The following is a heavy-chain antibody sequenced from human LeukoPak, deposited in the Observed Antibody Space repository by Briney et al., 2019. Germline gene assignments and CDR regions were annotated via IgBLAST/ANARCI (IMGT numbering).Heavy chain of an antibody. Sequence: SETLSLTCGVSGGSFSGYYFSWVRQSPEKGLEWIGEVNHSGSTNYNPSLKSRVTISVDTAKKQISLKLNSVTAADTAVYYCARNSVPSFYSDTSGYFYYWGQGTLVTVSS. CDR2: VNHSGST. V-gene: IGHV4-34*01. D-gene: IGHD3-22*01. CDR3: ARNSVPSFYSDTSGYFYY. J-gene: IGHJ4*02. CDR1: GGSFSGYY.